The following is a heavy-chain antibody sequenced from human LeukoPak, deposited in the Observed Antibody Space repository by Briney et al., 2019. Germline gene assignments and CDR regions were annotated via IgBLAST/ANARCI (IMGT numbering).Heavy chain of an antibody. CDR2: ISYAGSNK. CDR1: GFTFSSYA. CDR3: ARDSDWAYFDY. J-gene: IGHJ4*02. V-gene: IGHV3-30*14. Sequence: GGSLRLSCAASGFTFSSYAMHWVRQAPGKGLEWVAVISYAGSNKYYADSVKGRFTISRDNSKNTLYLQMNSLRAEDTAVYYCARDSDWAYFDYWGQGTLVTVSS. D-gene: IGHD3-9*01.